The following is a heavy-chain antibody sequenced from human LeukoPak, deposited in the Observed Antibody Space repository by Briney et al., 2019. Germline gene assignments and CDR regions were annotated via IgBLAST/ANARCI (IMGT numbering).Heavy chain of an antibody. J-gene: IGHJ4*02. CDR1: GVSVSRNSYC. CDR2: IYKTGTT. Sequence: SETLSLTCTVSGVSVSRNSYCWSWIRQPAGEGLEWIGDIYKTGTTKYNASLKSRVIISLDASKNQFSLKLSSVTATDTAVYYCARDRSLTGAYFDYWGQGTLATVSS. D-gene: IGHD3-9*01. CDR3: ARDRSLTGAYFDY. V-gene: IGHV4-61*10.